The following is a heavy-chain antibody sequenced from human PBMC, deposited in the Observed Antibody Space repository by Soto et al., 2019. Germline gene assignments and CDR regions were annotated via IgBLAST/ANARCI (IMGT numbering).Heavy chain of an antibody. CDR1: GYTFTSYD. V-gene: IGHV1-8*01. CDR3: PRVDDDSSGSLLQH. D-gene: IGHD3-22*01. Sequence: QVQLVQSGAEVKKPGASVKVSCKASGYTFTSYDINWVRQATGQGLEWMGWMNPNSGNTGYAQKFQGRVTMTRNTSISTAYVELGSLRSEDTAVNYCPRVDDDSSGSLLQHWGQGTLVTVSS. J-gene: IGHJ1*01. CDR2: MNPNSGNT.